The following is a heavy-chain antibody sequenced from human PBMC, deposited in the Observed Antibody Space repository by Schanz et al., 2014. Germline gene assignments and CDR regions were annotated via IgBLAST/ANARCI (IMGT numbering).Heavy chain of an antibody. V-gene: IGHV1-46*01. Sequence: QVQLVQSGAEVKKPGASVKVSCKASGYTFTSYSIHWVRQAPGQGLEWMGIINPSGGGTSYALRFQDRVTVTRDTSRSTVYMELSSLRSEDTAVYYCARDRLECGAECYSVEVFEIWGQGTLVTVSS. CDR3: ARDRLECGAECYSVEVFEI. CDR2: INPSGGGT. D-gene: IGHD2-21*01. J-gene: IGHJ4*02. CDR1: GYTFTSYS.